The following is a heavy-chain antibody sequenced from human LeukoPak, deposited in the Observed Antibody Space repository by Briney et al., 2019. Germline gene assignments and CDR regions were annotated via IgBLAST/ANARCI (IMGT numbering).Heavy chain of an antibody. Sequence: GGSLRLSCAASGFTSSSYAMSWVRQAPGKGLEWVSAISGSGGSTYYADSVKGRFTISRDNSKNTLYLQMNSLRAEDTAVYYCAKDVKIAAAGRGTYYFDYWGQGTLVTVSS. J-gene: IGHJ4*02. V-gene: IGHV3-23*01. CDR1: GFTSSSYA. CDR3: AKDVKIAAAGRGTYYFDY. D-gene: IGHD6-13*01. CDR2: ISGSGGST.